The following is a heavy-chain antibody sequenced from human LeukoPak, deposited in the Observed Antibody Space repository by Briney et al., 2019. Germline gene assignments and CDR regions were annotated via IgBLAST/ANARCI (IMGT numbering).Heavy chain of an antibody. Sequence: SETLSLTCTASGVSMSSYYWSWIRQPPGKGLEWIAYMHNNGNSNYNPSLKSRVTISIDTSNNHSSLKLTSVTAADTAIYYCARHDLRGGAFDIWGRGTLVTVSS. CDR1: GVSMSSYY. CDR3: ARHDLRGGAFDI. CDR2: MHNNGNS. V-gene: IGHV4-59*08. J-gene: IGHJ3*02. D-gene: IGHD3/OR15-3a*01.